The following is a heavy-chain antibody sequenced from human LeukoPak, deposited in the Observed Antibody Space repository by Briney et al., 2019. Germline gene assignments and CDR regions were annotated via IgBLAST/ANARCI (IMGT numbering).Heavy chain of an antibody. Sequence: SETLSLTCTVSGGSISSYYWSRIRQPPGKGLEWIGYIYYSGSTNYNPSLKSRVTISVDTSKNQFSLKLSSVTAADTAVYYCARWSSGWSYFDYWGQGTLVTVSS. J-gene: IGHJ4*02. CDR1: GGSISSYY. CDR2: IYYSGST. V-gene: IGHV4-59*01. CDR3: ARWSSGWSYFDY. D-gene: IGHD6-19*01.